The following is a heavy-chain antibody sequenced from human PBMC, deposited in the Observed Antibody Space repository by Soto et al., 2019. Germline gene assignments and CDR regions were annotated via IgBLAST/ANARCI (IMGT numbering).Heavy chain of an antibody. Sequence: SVKVSCKASGDTFSFYTINWVRLAPGLGLEWMGRINPILTMSNYAQKFQGRLTITADKSTSTAYMELSSLRSEDTAMYYCATSYGSGYRAFDFWGQGALVTVS. J-gene: IGHJ4*02. CDR1: GDTFSFYT. V-gene: IGHV1-69*02. CDR2: INPILTMS. CDR3: ATSYGSGYRAFDF. D-gene: IGHD3-10*01.